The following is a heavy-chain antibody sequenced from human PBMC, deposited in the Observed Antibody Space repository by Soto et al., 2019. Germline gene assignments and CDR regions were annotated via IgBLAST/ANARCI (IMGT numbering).Heavy chain of an antibody. CDR3: ASSAGIYYSYVMDV. CDR2: INAGNGNT. CDR1: GYTFTSYT. D-gene: IGHD2-15*01. V-gene: IGHV1-3*01. Sequence: QVPLVQSGAEVKKPGASVKVSCKASGYTFTSYTIHWVRQAPGQRLEWMGWINAGNGNTKYSQKFQGRVTFTTNTSASTAYMELSSLRSEDTAVYYCASSAGIYYSYVMDVWGQGTAVTVSS. J-gene: IGHJ6*02.